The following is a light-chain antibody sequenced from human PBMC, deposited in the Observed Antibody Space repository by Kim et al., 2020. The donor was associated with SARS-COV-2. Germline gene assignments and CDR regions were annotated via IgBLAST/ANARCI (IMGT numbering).Light chain of an antibody. Sequence: SVSPGARATSSCRASQSVSSNLAWYQQKPGQAPRLLIYGASTRATGIPARFSGSGSGTEFTLTISSLQSEDFAVYYCQQYNNWPQSFGQGTKLEI. V-gene: IGKV3-15*01. CDR3: QQYNNWPQS. J-gene: IGKJ2*03. CDR2: GAS. CDR1: QSVSSN.